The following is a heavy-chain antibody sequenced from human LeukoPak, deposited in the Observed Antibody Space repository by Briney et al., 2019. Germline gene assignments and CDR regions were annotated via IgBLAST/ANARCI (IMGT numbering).Heavy chain of an antibody. J-gene: IGHJ4*02. V-gene: IGHV5-51*01. Sequence: PGESLKISCKGSGYSFPGYWIAWVRQMPGKGLEWMGIIYPDDSDTRYSPSFQGQVTISADKSISTAYLQWSSLKASDTTMYYCARSCRDGYRDFDYWGQGTLVTVSS. CDR2: IYPDDSDT. D-gene: IGHD5-24*01. CDR3: ARSCRDGYRDFDY. CDR1: GYSFPGYW.